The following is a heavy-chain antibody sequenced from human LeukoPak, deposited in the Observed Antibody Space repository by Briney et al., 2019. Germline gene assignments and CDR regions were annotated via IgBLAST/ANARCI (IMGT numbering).Heavy chain of an antibody. V-gene: IGHV4-59*08. J-gene: IGHJ4*02. CDR2: IYYSGST. D-gene: IGHD6-13*01. CDR3: ARHLRSSSWSPFYY. Sequence: SETLSLTCTVSGGSISSYYWSWIRQPPGKGLEWIGYIYYSGSTNYNPSLKSRVTISVDTSKNQFSLKLSSVTAADTAVYYCARHLRSSSWSPFYYWGQGTLVTVSS. CDR1: GGSISSYY.